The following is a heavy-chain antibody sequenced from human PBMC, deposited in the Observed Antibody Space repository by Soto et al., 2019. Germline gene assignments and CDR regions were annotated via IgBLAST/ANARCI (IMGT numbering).Heavy chain of an antibody. Sequence: GGALRLSCAASGFTFSSYGMHWVRQAPGKGLEWVAVIWYDGSNKYYADSVKGRFTISRDNSKNTLYLQMNSLRAEDTAVYYCARKFYYYYYMDVWGKGTTVTVSS. J-gene: IGHJ6*03. V-gene: IGHV3-33*01. CDR3: ARKFYYYYYMDV. CDR2: IWYDGSNK. CDR1: GFTFSSYG.